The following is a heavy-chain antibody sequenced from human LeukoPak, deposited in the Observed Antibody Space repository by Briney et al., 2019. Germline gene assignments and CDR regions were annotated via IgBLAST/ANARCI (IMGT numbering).Heavy chain of an antibody. CDR2: MYHSGST. Sequence: SSETLSLTCAVSVYSISSGYYWGWIRQPPGKGLEWIGNMYHSGSTYYNPCLKRQFTISVDTSKNQFSLKLSSVTAADTAVYYCARLNSGYCSSTGCYRKGYFDYWGQGTLVTVSS. J-gene: IGHJ4*02. D-gene: IGHD2-2*02. V-gene: IGHV4-38-2*01. CDR3: ARLNSGYCSSTGCYRKGYFDY. CDR1: VYSISSGYY.